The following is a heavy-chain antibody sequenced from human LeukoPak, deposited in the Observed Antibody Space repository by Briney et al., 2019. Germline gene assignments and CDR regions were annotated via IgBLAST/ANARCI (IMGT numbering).Heavy chain of an antibody. D-gene: IGHD3-3*01. J-gene: IGHJ4*02. CDR2: IYTSGST. V-gene: IGHV4-61*02. CDR1: GGSISSGSYY. Sequence: PSETLSLTCTVSGGSISSGSYYWSWIRQPAGKGLEWIGRIYTSGSTNYNPSLKSRVTISVDTSKNQFSLKLSSVTAADTAVYYCARGYWSGYGPLPFDYWGQGTLVTVSS. CDR3: ARGYWSGYGPLPFDY.